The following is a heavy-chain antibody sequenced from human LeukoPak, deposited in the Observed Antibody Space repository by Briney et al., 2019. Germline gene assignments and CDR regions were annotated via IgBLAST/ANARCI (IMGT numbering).Heavy chain of an antibody. J-gene: IGHJ5*02. Sequence: ASETLSLTCTVSSGSISSGRYYWSWIRQPAGKGLEWIGRIDISGNTYYNPSLKSRVTISIDTSRNQFSLKLSSVTAADTAVYYCARDRLVGALGWFDPWGQGTLVTVSS. D-gene: IGHD1-26*01. V-gene: IGHV4-61*02. CDR3: ARDRLVGALGWFDP. CDR1: SGSISSGRYY. CDR2: IDISGNT.